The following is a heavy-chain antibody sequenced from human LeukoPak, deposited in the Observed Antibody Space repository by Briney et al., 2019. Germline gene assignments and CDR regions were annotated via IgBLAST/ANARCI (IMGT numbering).Heavy chain of an antibody. J-gene: IGHJ3*02. Sequence: SVRVSCKASGGTFSSYAISWVRQAPGQGLEWMGGIIPIFGTANYAQKFQGRVTITADESTSTAYMELSSLRSEDKAVYYCARDRGYSSSWNFAFDIWGQGTLCTLSS. D-gene: IGHD6-13*01. CDR3: ARDRGYSSSWNFAFDI. CDR2: IIPIFGTA. V-gene: IGHV1-69*13. CDR1: GGTFSSYA.